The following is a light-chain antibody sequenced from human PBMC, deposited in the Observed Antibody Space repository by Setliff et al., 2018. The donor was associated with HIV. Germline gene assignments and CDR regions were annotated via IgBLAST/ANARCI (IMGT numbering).Light chain of an antibody. CDR3: CSFAGSDSWI. Sequence: QSVLTQPASVSGSPGQSITISRTGSSSNIGAYESVSWYQQHPGEVPKLIIYNASKRPSGVSNRFSGSKSGNTASLTISSLQAEDEADYYCCSFAGSDSWIFAGGTKVTVL. V-gene: IGLV2-23*01. J-gene: IGLJ2*01. CDR2: NAS. CDR1: SSNIGAYES.